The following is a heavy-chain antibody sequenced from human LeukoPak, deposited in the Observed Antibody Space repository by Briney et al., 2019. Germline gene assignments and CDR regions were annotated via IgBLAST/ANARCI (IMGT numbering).Heavy chain of an antibody. Sequence: ASVKVSCEASGYTFTTYGIGWVRQAPGQGLEWMGWISGYNGNTNYAQKFQGRVTMITDTSTSTAYMELRSLRSDDTAVYYCARTSHESVLYWSDPWGQGTLVNVSS. D-gene: IGHD3-16*01. CDR3: ARTSHESVLYWSDP. CDR1: GYTFTTYG. CDR2: ISGYNGNT. J-gene: IGHJ5*02. V-gene: IGHV1-18*01.